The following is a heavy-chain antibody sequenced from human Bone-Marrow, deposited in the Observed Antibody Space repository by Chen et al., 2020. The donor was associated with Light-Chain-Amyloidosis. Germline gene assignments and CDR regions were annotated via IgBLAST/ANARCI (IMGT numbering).Heavy chain of an antibody. CDR1: GFTFVSYA. CDR3: AGMDRSGYYHFQY. J-gene: IGHJ4*02. Sequence: EVQLLESGGGVVQPGGSRRLSCAASGFTFVSYAMGWVRQAPGKVLEWLSAISGGGGSTYYADSVKGRFTISRDNSKNTLYLQMNSLRAEDTAVYYCAGMDRSGYYHFQYWGQGTLVTVSS. CDR2: ISGGGGST. V-gene: IGHV3-23*01. D-gene: IGHD3-22*01.